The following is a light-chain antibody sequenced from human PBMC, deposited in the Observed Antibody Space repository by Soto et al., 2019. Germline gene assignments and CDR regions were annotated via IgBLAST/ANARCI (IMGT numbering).Light chain of an antibody. CDR3: QPSNNWPLT. CDR2: DTS. V-gene: IGKV3-15*01. CDR1: QSVGDT. Sequence: EIVWTQSPGTLSLSPGERASLSCRASQSVGDTLAWYQNKTGQNPRLLIYDTSTRATGVPARFSGIMSGPEFNLTINSLQSEDFAIYDCQPSNNWPLTVGGWTKVDIK. J-gene: IGKJ4*01.